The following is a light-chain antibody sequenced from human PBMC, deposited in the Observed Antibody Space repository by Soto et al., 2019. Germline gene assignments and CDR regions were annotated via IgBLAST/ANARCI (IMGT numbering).Light chain of an antibody. Sequence: EIVMTQSPATLSVSPGERATLSCRASQTVTDNLAWYQQKPGQAPRLLIYDASTGATGIPARFSGTGSGTEFTLTISSLQSEDVAVYYCQQYDQWPLTFGGGTKVEIK. CDR3: QQYDQWPLT. V-gene: IGKV3-15*01. CDR2: DAS. CDR1: QTVTDN. J-gene: IGKJ4*01.